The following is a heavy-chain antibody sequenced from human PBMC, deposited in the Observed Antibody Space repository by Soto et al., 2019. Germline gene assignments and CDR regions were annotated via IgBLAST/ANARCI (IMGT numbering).Heavy chain of an antibody. CDR2: IYYSGST. CDR1: GGSISSGGYY. J-gene: IGHJ5*02. Sequence: QVQLQESGPGLVKPSQTLSLTCTVSGGSISSGGYYCTWIRQHPGKGLEWIVYIYYSGSTYFNPSLKSRVTISVDTSKHQSSLKLSSVISADTAVYDCARSVFPWGQGTLVNVSS. V-gene: IGHV4-31*03. CDR3: ARSVFP.